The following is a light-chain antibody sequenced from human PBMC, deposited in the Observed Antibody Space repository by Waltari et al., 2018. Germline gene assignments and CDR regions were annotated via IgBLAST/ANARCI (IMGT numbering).Light chain of an antibody. CDR3: QSYDTSLKYV. Sequence: QSVLTQPPSVSGAPGQRITISCTGSSPTIGAPYAVPWYQQLPGKAPKPVMHRNNNRPSGVPDRFSGSKSGTSASLAITGLQAEDEADYYCQSYDTSLKYVFGTGTKVTVL. CDR1: SPTIGAPYA. CDR2: RNN. J-gene: IGLJ1*01. V-gene: IGLV1-40*01.